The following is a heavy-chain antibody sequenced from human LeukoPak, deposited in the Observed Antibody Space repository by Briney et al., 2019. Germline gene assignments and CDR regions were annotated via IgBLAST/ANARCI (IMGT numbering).Heavy chain of an antibody. CDR1: GYSFSNYW. J-gene: IGHJ4*02. V-gene: IGHV5-51*01. Sequence: GESLKISCKGSGYSFSNYWIGWVRQMPGKVLEWMGIIYPGDSDTRYSPSFEGQVTISADKSISTAYLQWSSLKASDTAMYYCARRAYTSSYTAGYWGQGTLVSVSS. CDR3: ARRAYTSSYTAGY. D-gene: IGHD6-6*01. CDR2: IYPGDSDT.